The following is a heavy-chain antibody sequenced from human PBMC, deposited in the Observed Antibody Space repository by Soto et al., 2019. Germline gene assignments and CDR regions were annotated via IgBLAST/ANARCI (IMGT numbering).Heavy chain of an antibody. CDR1: GRTFRSYA. Sequence: ASVKTSCKASGRTFRSYAITWVRDAPGQALEWMGGIIPIFGTANYAQKFQGRVTITADESTSTAYMELSSLRSEDTAVYYCARESRRRYYYDSSGSGGMDVWGQGTTVTVSS. D-gene: IGHD3-22*01. CDR3: ARESRRRYYYDSSGSGGMDV. CDR2: IIPIFGTA. V-gene: IGHV1-69*13. J-gene: IGHJ6*02.